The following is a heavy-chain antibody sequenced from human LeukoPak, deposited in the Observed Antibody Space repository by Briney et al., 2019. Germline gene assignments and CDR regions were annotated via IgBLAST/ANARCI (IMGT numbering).Heavy chain of an antibody. CDR2: IYHSGST. CDR3: ARTKLMVYASWFDP. D-gene: IGHD2-8*01. CDR1: GGSISSSNW. Sequence: SETLSLTCAVSGGSISSSNWWSWVRQPPGKGLEWIGEIYHSGSTNYNPSLKSRVTISVDTSKNQFSLKLSSVTAADTAVYYCARTKLMVYASWFDPWGQGTLVTVSS. J-gene: IGHJ5*02. V-gene: IGHV4-4*02.